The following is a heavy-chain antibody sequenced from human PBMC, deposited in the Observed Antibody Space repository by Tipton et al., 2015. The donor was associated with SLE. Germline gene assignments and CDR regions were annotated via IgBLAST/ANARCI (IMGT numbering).Heavy chain of an antibody. CDR1: GFTVSSNY. CDR2: IYSGGST. D-gene: IGHD1-1*01. CDR3: ATSPRTVAFDI. V-gene: IGHV3-53*01. Sequence: SLRLSCVASGFTVSSNYMSWVRQAPGKGLEWVSVIYSGGSTYYADSVRGRFTISRDISKNTLYLPMNSLRAEDTAVYYCATSPRTVAFDIWGQGTMVTVSS. J-gene: IGHJ3*02.